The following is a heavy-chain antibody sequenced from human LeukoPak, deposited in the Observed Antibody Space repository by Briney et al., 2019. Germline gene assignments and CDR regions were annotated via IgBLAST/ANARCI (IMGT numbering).Heavy chain of an antibody. CDR3: ARDSGYDSESNFDY. CDR1: GFTFSSYE. D-gene: IGHD5-12*01. J-gene: IGHJ4*02. Sequence: GVSLRLSCAASGFTFSSYEMNWVRQAPGKGLEWVSYISSSSSTIYYADSVKGRFTISRDNAKNSLYLQMNSLRAEDTAVYYCARDSGYDSESNFDYWGQGTLVTVSS. CDR2: ISSSSSTI. V-gene: IGHV3-48*01.